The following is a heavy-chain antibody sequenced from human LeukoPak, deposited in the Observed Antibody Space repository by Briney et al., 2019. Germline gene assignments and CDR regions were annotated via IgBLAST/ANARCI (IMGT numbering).Heavy chain of an antibody. V-gene: IGHV3-20*04. CDR1: GFTFDDYG. J-gene: IGHJ3*02. D-gene: IGHD1-26*01. CDR3: ARLRVVWDLDDAFDI. Sequence: GGSLRLSCAASGFTFDDYGTTWVRQAPGKGLEWVSGINWTGGSTAYADSVKGRFTISRDNAKNSLYLQMNSLRAEDTALYYCARLRVVWDLDDAFDIWGQGTMVIVSS. CDR2: INWTGGST.